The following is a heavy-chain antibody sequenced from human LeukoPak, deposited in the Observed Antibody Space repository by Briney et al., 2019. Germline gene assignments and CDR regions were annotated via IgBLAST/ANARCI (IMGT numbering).Heavy chain of an antibody. D-gene: IGHD3-22*01. CDR3: AKDIVVVITYPDY. Sequence: GGSLRLSCAASGFAFSTSSMNWVRQAPGKGLEWVSSISSSTAYTYYADSVQGRFTISRDNAKNSLYLQLNSLRAEDTALYYCAKDIVVVITYPDYWGQGTLVTVSS. J-gene: IGHJ4*02. CDR1: GFAFSTSS. CDR2: ISSSTAYT. V-gene: IGHV3-21*04.